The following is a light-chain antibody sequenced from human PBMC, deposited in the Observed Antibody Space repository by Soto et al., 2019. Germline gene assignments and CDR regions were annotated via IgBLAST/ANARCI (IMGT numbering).Light chain of an antibody. J-gene: IGLJ2*01. CDR1: SSDVGSYNI. CDR3: CSYAGSSSHVV. V-gene: IGLV2-23*01. CDR2: EGS. Sequence: QSALTQPASVSGSPGQSITISCTGTSSDVGSYNIVSWYQQHPGKAPKLMIYEGSKRPSGVSNRFSGSKSGNTASLTISGLQAEDEADYYCCSYAGSSSHVVFGVGTQLTVL.